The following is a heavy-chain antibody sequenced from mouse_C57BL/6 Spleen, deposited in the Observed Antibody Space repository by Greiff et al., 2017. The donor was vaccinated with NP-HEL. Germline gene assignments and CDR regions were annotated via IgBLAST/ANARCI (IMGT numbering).Heavy chain of an antibody. J-gene: IGHJ2*01. V-gene: IGHV14-1*01. Sequence: VQLQQSGAELVRPGASVKLSCTASGFNIKDYYMHWVKQRPEQGLEWIGRIDPEDGDTEYAPKFQGKATMTADTSSNTAYLQLSSLTSEDAAVYYCTTSYYYGSYYFDYWGQGTTLTVSS. CDR1: GFNIKDYY. CDR2: IDPEDGDT. CDR3: TTSYYYGSYYFDY. D-gene: IGHD1-1*01.